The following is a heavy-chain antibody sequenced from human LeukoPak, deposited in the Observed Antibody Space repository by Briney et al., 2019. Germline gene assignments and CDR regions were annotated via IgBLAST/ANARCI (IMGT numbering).Heavy chain of an antibody. CDR2: INPSGGST. CDR1: GYTFTSYY. D-gene: IGHD5-24*01. CDR3: AREGVWDGYNNSWFDP. V-gene: IGHV1-46*01. Sequence: GASVKVSCKASGYTFTSYYMHWVRQAPGQELEWMGIINPSGGSTSYAQKFQGRVTMTRDTSTSTVYMELSSLRSEDTAVYYCAREGVWDGYNNSWFDPWGQGTLVTVSS. J-gene: IGHJ5*02.